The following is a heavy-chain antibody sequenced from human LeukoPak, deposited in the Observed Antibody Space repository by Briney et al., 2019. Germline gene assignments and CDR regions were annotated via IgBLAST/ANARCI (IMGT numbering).Heavy chain of an antibody. J-gene: IGHJ4*02. D-gene: IGHD3-22*01. CDR1: GYTFTSYG. CDR2: ISAYNGNT. V-gene: IGHV1-18*01. CDR3: ARVPSAYYYDSSGYPPDY. Sequence: ASVKVSCKASGYTFTSYGISWVRQAPGQGLEWMGWISAYNGNTNYAQKLQGRVTMTTDTSTSTAYMELRSLRSDDTAVYYCARVPSAYYYDSSGYPPDYWGQGTLVTVSS.